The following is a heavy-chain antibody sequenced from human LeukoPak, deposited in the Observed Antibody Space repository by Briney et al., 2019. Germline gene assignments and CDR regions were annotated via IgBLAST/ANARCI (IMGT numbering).Heavy chain of an antibody. D-gene: IGHD2-2*01. CDR3: ARAHNRDVVVPAAMWSYYYYMDV. CDR1: GYTFTGYY. V-gene: IGHV1-2*02. Sequence: GASVKVSCKASGYTFTGYYMHWVRQAPGQGLEWMGWINPNSGGTNYAQKFQGRVTMTRDTSISTAYMELSRLRSDDTAVYYCARAHNRDVVVPAAMWSYYYYMDVWGKGTTVTISS. J-gene: IGHJ6*03. CDR2: INPNSGGT.